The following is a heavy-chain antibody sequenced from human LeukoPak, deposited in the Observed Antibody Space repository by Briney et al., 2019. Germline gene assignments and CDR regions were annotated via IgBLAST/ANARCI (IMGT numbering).Heavy chain of an antibody. CDR1: GGTFSSYA. D-gene: IGHD1-1*01. V-gene: IGHV1-69*13. J-gene: IGHJ6*02. Sequence: ASVKVSCKASGGTFSSYAISWVRQAPGQGLEWMGGIIPIFGTANYAQKFQGRVTITADESTSTAYMELSSLRSEDTAVYYCARADGTTPLYYYYGMDVWGQGTLVTVSS. CDR2: IIPIFGTA. CDR3: ARADGTTPLYYYYGMDV.